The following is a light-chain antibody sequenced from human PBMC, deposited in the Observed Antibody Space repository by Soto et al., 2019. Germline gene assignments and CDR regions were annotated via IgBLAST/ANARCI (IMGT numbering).Light chain of an antibody. V-gene: IGLV2-14*01. Sequence: QSALTQPASASGSPGQSVTISCTGTSSDVGGYNYVSWYQHHPGKAPKLMIYEVSNRPSGVPNRFSASKSGNTASLTISGRQAEDEAAYYCSSYTSSSTWVFGGGTKLTVL. CDR2: EVS. J-gene: IGLJ3*02. CDR1: SSDVGGYNY. CDR3: SSYTSSSTWV.